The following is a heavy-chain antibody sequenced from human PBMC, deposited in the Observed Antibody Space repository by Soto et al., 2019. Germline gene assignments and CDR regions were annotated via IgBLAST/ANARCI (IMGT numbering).Heavy chain of an antibody. CDR1: GGSISSGDYY. CDR2: IYYSGST. D-gene: IGHD4-17*01. CDR3: ARGPPTYGDYVGWFDP. J-gene: IGHJ5*02. V-gene: IGHV4-30-4*01. Sequence: LSLTCTVSGGSISSGDYYWSWIRQPPGKGLEWIGYIYYSGSTYYNPSLKSRVTISVDTSKNQFSLKLSSVTAADTAVYYCARGPPTYGDYVGWFDPWGQGTLVTAPQ.